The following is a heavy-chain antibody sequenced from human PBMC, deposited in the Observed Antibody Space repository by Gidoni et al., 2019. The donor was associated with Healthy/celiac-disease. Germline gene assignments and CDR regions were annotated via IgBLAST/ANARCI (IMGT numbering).Heavy chain of an antibody. V-gene: IGHV4-34*01. CDR2: INHSGST. J-gene: IGHJ4*02. Sequence: QVQLQQWGAGLLKPSETLSLTCAVYGGSFSGYYWSWIRQPPGKGLEWIGEINHSGSTNYNPSLKSRVTISVDTSKNQFSLKLSSVTAADTAVYYCASRAPIFALGGFDYWGQGTLVTVSS. CDR1: GGSFSGYY. D-gene: IGHD3-3*02. CDR3: ASRAPIFALGGFDY.